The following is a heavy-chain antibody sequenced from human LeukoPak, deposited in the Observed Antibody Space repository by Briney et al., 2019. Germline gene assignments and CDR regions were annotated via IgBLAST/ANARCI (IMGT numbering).Heavy chain of an antibody. CDR3: TREDY. CDR2: ISLKSGDT. V-gene: IGHV1-2*02. J-gene: IGHJ4*02. CDR1: GYTFTGRY. Sequence: GASVKVSCKASGYTFTGRYIHWMRQAPGQGLEWMGWISLKSGDTQYAQKFQGRVTMTRDTSISTAYMEVNRLTSDDTAVYYCTREDYWGQGTLVTVSS.